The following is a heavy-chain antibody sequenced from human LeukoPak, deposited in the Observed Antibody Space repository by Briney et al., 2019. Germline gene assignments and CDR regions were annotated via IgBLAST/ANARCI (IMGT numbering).Heavy chain of an antibody. CDR2: IYYSGST. Sequence: SETLSLTSTVSGGSISSYYWSWIRQPPGKGLEWIGYIYYSGSTNYNPSLKSRVTISVDTSKNQFSLKLSSVTAADTAVYYCARDRGSVDVWGQGTTVTVSS. CDR3: ARDRGSVDV. J-gene: IGHJ6*02. V-gene: IGHV4-59*01. CDR1: GGSISSYY.